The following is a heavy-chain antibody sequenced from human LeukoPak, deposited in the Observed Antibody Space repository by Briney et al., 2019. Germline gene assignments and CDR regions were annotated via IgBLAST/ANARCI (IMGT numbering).Heavy chain of an antibody. CDR2: IYSSGTT. CDR1: GGSISSYY. V-gene: IGHV4-59*01. J-gene: IGHJ4*02. CDR3: ARDRDGYNFFDY. Sequence: SETLSLTCTVSGGSISSYYWSWIRQPAGKGLEWIGYIYSSGTTNYNPSLKSRVTISIDTSKNQFSLKLSSVTAADTAVYYCARDRDGYNFFDYWGQGTLVTVSS. D-gene: IGHD5-24*01.